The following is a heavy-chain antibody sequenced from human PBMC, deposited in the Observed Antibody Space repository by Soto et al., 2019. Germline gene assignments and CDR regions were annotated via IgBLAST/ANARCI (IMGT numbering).Heavy chain of an antibody. CDR3: ARGPHYSNLDF. D-gene: IGHD4-4*01. J-gene: IGHJ4*02. Sequence: GGSLRLSCAASGFTVSRNYMSWVRQAPGKGLEWVSVTYSGGSTYYADSVKGRFTISRDNSKNTLYLQMNSLRAEDTAVYYCARGPHYSNLDFWGQGTLVTVSS. CDR1: GFTVSRNY. CDR2: TYSGGST. V-gene: IGHV3-53*01.